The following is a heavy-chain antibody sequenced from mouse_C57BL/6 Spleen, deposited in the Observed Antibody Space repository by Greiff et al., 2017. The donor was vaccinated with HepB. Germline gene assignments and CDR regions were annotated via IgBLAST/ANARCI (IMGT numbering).Heavy chain of an antibody. V-gene: IGHV7-3*01. CDR2: IRNKANGYTT. CDR1: GFTFTDYY. Sequence: EVKLMESGGGLVQPGGSLSLSCAASGFTFTDYYMSWVRQPPGKALEWLGFIRNKANGYTTEYSASVKGRFTISRDNSQSILYLQMNALRAEDSATYYCARSSLNYYGSSYWYFDVWGTGTTVTVSS. J-gene: IGHJ1*03. CDR3: ARSSLNYYGSSYWYFDV. D-gene: IGHD1-1*01.